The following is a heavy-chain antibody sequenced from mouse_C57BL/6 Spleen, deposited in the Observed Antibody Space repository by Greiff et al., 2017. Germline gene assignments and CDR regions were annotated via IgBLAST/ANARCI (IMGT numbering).Heavy chain of an antibody. Sequence: VQLQQSGPELVKPGASVKISCKASGYSFTSYYIHWVKQRPGQGLEWIGWIYPGSGNTKYNEKFKGKATLTADTSSSTAYMQLSSLTSEDSAVYYCAKYYGSPLDYWGQGTTLTVSS. CDR3: AKYYGSPLDY. CDR1: GYSFTSYY. D-gene: IGHD1-1*01. CDR2: IYPGSGNT. V-gene: IGHV1-66*01. J-gene: IGHJ2*01.